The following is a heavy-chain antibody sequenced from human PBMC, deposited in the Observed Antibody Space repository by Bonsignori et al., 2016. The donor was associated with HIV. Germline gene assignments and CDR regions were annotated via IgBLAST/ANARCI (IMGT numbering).Heavy chain of an antibody. J-gene: IGHJ3*02. Sequence: WVRQAPGQGLEWMGGFDPEDGETIYAQKFQGRVTMTEDTSTDTAYMELSSLRSEDTAVYYCATDRRFQSVGRVVVITPGAFDIWGQGTMVTVSS. CDR2: FDPEDGET. V-gene: IGHV1-24*01. D-gene: IGHD3-22*01. CDR3: ATDRRFQSVGRVVVITPGAFDI.